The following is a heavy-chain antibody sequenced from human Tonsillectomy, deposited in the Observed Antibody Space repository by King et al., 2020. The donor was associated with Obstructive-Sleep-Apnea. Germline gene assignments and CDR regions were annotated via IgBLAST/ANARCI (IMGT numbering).Heavy chain of an antibody. D-gene: IGHD6-13*01. CDR3: ARASIAVAGIPYYYYGMDV. CDR1: GGSFSGYY. V-gene: IGHV4-34*01. J-gene: IGHJ6*02. Sequence: VQLQQWGAGLLKPSETLSLTCAVYGGSFSGYYWSWIRQPPGKGLEWIGEINHSGSTNYNPSLKSRVTISVDTSKNQFSLKLSPVTAADTAVYYCARASIAVAGIPYYYYGMDVWGRGTTVTVSS. CDR2: INHSGST.